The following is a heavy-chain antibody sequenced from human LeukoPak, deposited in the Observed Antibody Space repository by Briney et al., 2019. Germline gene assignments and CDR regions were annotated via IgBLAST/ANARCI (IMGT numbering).Heavy chain of an antibody. CDR1: GGSISSYY. V-gene: IGHV4-59*12. CDR2: IYYSGST. CDR3: ARAGDSSSWQNPQGFDY. J-gene: IGHJ4*02. Sequence: SETLSLTCTVSGGSISSYYWSWIRQPPGKGLEWIGYIYYSGSTNYNPSLKSRVTISVDTSKNQFSLKLSSVTPEDTAVYYCARAGDSSSWQNPQGFDYWGQGTLVTVSS. D-gene: IGHD6-13*01.